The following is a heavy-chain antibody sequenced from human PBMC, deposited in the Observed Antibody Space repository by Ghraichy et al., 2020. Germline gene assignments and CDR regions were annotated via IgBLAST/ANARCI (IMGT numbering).Heavy chain of an antibody. CDR1: GFTFGDYA. CDR3: ARERDGDYTVVVVGHYMDV. J-gene: IGHJ6*03. CDR2: IRSNAYGGTI. V-gene: IGHV3-49*04. Sequence: GALRLSCTASGFTFGDYAMGWVRQAPGKGLEWVSFIRSNAYGGTIQYAASVKGRFTISRDDSKGIGYLQMNSLKTEDTAVYYCARERDGDYTVVVVGHYMDVWGRGTTVTVSS. D-gene: IGHD2-15*01.